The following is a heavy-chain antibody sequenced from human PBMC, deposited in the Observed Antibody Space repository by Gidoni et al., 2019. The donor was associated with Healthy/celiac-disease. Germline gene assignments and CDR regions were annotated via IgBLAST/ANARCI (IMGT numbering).Heavy chain of an antibody. CDR2: ISWNSGSI. CDR1: GFTFDDYA. V-gene: IGHV3-9*01. CDR3: AKDISYDYGPSPGAFDI. D-gene: IGHD4-17*01. J-gene: IGHJ3*02. Sequence: EVQLVESGGGLVQPGRSLRLSCAASGFTFDDYAMHWVRQAPGKGLELVSGISWNSGSIGYADSVKGRFTISRDNAKNSLYLQMNSLRAEDTALYYCAKDISYDYGPSPGAFDIWGQGTMVTVSS.